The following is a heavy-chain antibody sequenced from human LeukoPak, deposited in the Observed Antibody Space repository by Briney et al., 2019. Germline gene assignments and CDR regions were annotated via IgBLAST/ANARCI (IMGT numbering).Heavy chain of an antibody. CDR1: GFTFSSYG. CDR3: AKDYLLGSSPGGFDY. V-gene: IGHV3-30*18. CDR2: ISYDGSNK. D-gene: IGHD2-2*01. Sequence: PGGSLRLSCAASGFTFSSYGMHWVRQAPGKGLEWVAVISYDGSNKYYADSVKGRFTISRDNSKNTLYLQMNSLRAEDTAVYYCAKDYLLGSSPGGFDYWGQGTLVTVSS. J-gene: IGHJ4*02.